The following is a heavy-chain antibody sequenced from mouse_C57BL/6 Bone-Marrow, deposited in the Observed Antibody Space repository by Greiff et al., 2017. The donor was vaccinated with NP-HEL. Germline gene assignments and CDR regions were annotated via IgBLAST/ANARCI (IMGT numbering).Heavy chain of an antibody. CDR2: IYPGDGDT. V-gene: IGHV1-82*01. D-gene: IGHD1-1*01. CDR1: GYAFSSSW. Sequence: VQLQQSGPELVKPGASVKISCKASGYAFSSSWMNWVKQRPGKGLEWIGRIYPGDGDTNYNGKFKGKATLTADKSSSTAYMQLSSLTSEDSAVYFCARGGTTVVARNYFDYWGQGTTLTVSS. CDR3: ARGGTTVVARNYFDY. J-gene: IGHJ2*01.